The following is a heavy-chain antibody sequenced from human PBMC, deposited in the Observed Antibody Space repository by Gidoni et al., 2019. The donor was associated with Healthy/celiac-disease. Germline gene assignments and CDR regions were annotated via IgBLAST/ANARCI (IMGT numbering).Heavy chain of an antibody. CDR2: IDWDDDK. Sequence: QVTLRESGPALVKPTQTLTLTCTFSGFSLSTSGMCVSWIRQPPGKALEWLARIDWDDDKYYSTSLKTRLTISKDTSKNQVVLTMTNMDPVDTATYYCARIIAPGYSSSWYGMDVWGQGTTVTVSS. V-gene: IGHV2-70*15. CDR3: ARIIAPGYSSSWYGMDV. CDR1: GFSLSTSGMC. J-gene: IGHJ6*02. D-gene: IGHD6-13*01.